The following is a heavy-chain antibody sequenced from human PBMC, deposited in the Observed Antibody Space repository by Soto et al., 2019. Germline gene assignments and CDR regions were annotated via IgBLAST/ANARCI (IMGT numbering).Heavy chain of an antibody. CDR3: ARYVAPGSSIFYLDAFDI. CDR2: INRDGSKK. J-gene: IGHJ3*02. Sequence: EVQLEEYGGDLVQPGGSLRLSCAASGFTLSAYWMTWVRQAPGKGLEWVANINRDGSKKSYLDSVRGRFTISRDNVRNSLDLQMDSLRADDTSRYYCARYVAPGSSIFYLDAFDICGQGTMVTVSS. CDR1: GFTLSAYW. V-gene: IGHV3-7*05. D-gene: IGHD3-3*02.